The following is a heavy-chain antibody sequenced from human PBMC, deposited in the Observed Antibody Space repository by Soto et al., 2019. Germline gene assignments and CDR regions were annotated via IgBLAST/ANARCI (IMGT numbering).Heavy chain of an antibody. Sequence: PGGSLRRSCADSGFTFSGSAMHWVRQASGEGLEWVGRIRSKANSYATAYAASVKGRFTISRDDSKNTAYLQMNSLKTEDTAVYYCTSLVSYGSGSYFPYYYMDVWGKGTTVTVSS. CDR3: TSLVSYGSGSYFPYYYMDV. CDR2: IRSKANSYAT. D-gene: IGHD3-10*01. V-gene: IGHV3-73*01. CDR1: GFTFSGSA. J-gene: IGHJ6*03.